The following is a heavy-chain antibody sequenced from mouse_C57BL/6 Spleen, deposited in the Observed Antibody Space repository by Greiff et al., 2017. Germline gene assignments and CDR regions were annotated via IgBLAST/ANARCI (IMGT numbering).Heavy chain of an antibody. V-gene: IGHV1-82*01. Sequence: VQLQQSGPELVKPGASVKISCKASGYAFSSSWMNWVKQRPGKGLEWIGRIYPGDGDTNYNGKFKGKATLTADKSSSTAYMQLSSLTSEDSAVYFCARYYDAMDYWGQGTSVTVSS. CDR3: ARYYDAMDY. J-gene: IGHJ4*01. CDR1: GYAFSSSW. CDR2: IYPGDGDT.